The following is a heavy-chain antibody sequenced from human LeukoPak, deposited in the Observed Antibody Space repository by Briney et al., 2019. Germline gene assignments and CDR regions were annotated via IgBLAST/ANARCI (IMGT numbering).Heavy chain of an antibody. Sequence: SGGSLRLSCAASGFTFSSYAMHWVRQAPGKGLEWVSYISSSSSTIYYADSVKGRFTISRDNAKNSLYLQMNSLRAEDTAVYYCAREHGYYYMDVWGKGTTVTVSS. D-gene: IGHD2-8*01. CDR2: ISSSSSTI. CDR1: GFTFSSYA. CDR3: AREHGYYYMDV. J-gene: IGHJ6*03. V-gene: IGHV3-48*01.